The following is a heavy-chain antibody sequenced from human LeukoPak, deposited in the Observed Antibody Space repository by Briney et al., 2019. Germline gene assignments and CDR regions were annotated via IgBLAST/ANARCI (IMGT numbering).Heavy chain of an antibody. CDR3: ARAWRKDSRYCSGGSCLGSYFDY. J-gene: IGHJ4*02. CDR1: GFTFSSYA. D-gene: IGHD2-15*01. Sequence: GGSLRLSCAASGFTFSSYAMHWVRQAPGKGLEWVAVISYDGSNKYYADSVKGRFTISRDNSKNTLYLQMNSLRAEDTAVYYCARAWRKDSRYCSGGSCLGSYFDYWGQGTLVTVSS. V-gene: IGHV3-30-3*01. CDR2: ISYDGSNK.